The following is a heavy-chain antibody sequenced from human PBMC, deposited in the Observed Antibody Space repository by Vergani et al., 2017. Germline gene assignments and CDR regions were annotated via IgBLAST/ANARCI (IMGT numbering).Heavy chain of an antibody. Sequence: QVQLQQWGAGLLKPSETLSLTCAVYGGSFSGYYWSWIRQPPGKGLEWIGEINHSGSTNYNPSLKSRVTISVDTSKNQFSLKLSSVTAADTAVYYCARRGVLRFLEWLLYYNWFDPWGQEPWSPSPQ. V-gene: IGHV4-34*01. CDR2: INHSGST. J-gene: IGHJ5*02. CDR1: GGSFSGYY. D-gene: IGHD3-3*01. CDR3: ARRGVLRFLEWLLYYNWFDP.